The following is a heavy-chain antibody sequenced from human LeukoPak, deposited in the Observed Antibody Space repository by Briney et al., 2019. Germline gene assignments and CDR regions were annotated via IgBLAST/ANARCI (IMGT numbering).Heavy chain of an antibody. Sequence: SGGSLRLSCAASGFTFSSYWMSWVRQAPGKGLEWVANIKQDGSEKYYVDSVKGRFTISRDNAKNSLYLQMNSLRAEDTAVYYCARALIAAAGAYYYYGMDVWGQGTTVTVSS. D-gene: IGHD6-13*01. V-gene: IGHV3-7*01. CDR2: IKQDGSEK. CDR3: ARALIAAAGAYYYYGMDV. CDR1: GFTFSSYW. J-gene: IGHJ6*02.